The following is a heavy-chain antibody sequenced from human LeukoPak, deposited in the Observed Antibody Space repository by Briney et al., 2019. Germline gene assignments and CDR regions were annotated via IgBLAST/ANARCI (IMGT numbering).Heavy chain of an antibody. J-gene: IGHJ4*02. D-gene: IGHD4-23*01. CDR1: GFTFSSAW. CDR2: IKTKTDGGTT. V-gene: IGHV3-15*01. CDR3: ANIFGGNSHRSDY. Sequence: GGSLRLSCAASGFTFSSAWMRWVRQAPGQGLEWLGRIKTKTDGGTTDSAASVKGRFTISRDDSKDTLYLQMNSLKSDDTAVYYCANIFGGNSHRSDYWGQGTLVTVSS.